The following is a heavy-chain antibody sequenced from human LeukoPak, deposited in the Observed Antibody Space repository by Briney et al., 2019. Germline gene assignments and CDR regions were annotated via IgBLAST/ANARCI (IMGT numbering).Heavy chain of an antibody. CDR3: ARGFPTASSRNTWNWFDP. J-gene: IGHJ5*02. V-gene: IGHV1-69*05. CDR2: IIPIFGTA. Sequence: GASVKVSCKASGGTFSSYAISWVRQAPGQGLEWMGGIIPIFGTANYAQKFQGRVTITTDESTSTAYMELSSLRSEDTAVYYCARGFPTASSRNTWNWFDPWGQGTLVTVPS. D-gene: IGHD4-17*01. CDR1: GGTFSSYA.